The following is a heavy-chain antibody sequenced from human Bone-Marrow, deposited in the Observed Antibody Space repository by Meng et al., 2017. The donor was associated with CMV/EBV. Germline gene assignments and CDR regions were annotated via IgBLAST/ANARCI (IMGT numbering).Heavy chain of an antibody. CDR2: IEYDGSDK. D-gene: IGHD2-2*01. CDR1: GFTFSSYG. V-gene: IGHV3-30*02. CDR3: AKELIVVVGDH. J-gene: IGHJ4*02. Sequence: GESLKISCAASGFTFSSYGMHWVRQAPGKGLQWVSFIEYDGSDKFYADSVKGRFTISRDNSKNTLYLQMNSLRAEDTAVYYCAKELIVVVGDHWGQGTLVTVSS.